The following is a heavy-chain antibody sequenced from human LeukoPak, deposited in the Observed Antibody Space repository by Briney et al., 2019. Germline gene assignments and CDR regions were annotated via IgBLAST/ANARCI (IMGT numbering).Heavy chain of an antibody. Sequence: GGSLRLSCAASGFTFSSYGMHWDRQAPGKGLEWVAVISYDGSNKYYADSVKGRFIISRDNSKNTLYLQMNSLRAEDTAVYYCAKDEEGSYAFDYWGQGTLVTVSS. CDR3: AKDEEGSYAFDY. CDR1: GFTFSSYG. J-gene: IGHJ4*02. CDR2: ISYDGSNK. D-gene: IGHD3-10*01. V-gene: IGHV3-30*18.